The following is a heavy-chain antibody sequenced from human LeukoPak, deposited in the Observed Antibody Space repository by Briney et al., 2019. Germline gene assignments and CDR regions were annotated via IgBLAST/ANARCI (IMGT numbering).Heavy chain of an antibody. CDR2: IHYSGIT. V-gene: IGHV4-59*08. J-gene: IGHJ4*02. CDR3: ASSGNYYFTLDY. D-gene: IGHD3-10*01. CDR1: GGPISNYY. Sequence: PSETLSLTCSVSGGPISNYYWSWIRQPPGKGLEWIGYIHYSGITKYNPSAKSRVTISLDTSKNQFSLKLSSVTAADTAVYYCASSGNYYFTLDYWGQGTLVTVSS.